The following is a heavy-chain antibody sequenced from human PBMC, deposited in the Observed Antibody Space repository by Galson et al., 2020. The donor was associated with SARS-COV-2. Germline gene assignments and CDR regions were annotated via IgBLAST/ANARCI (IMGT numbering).Heavy chain of an antibody. V-gene: IGHV1-46*01. J-gene: IGHJ4*02. CDR1: AYTFTSNY. CDR3: ARDSQGGNDYDYLLF. CDR2: INPSGGGT. Sequence: SVQVSCKASAYTFTSNYIHWVRQAPGQGLEWMGIINPSGGGTTYAQKFQGRVTITRDTSTSTVYMELSSLRSEDTAVYYCARDSQGGNDYDYLLFWGQGTLVTVSS. D-gene: IGHD5-12*01.